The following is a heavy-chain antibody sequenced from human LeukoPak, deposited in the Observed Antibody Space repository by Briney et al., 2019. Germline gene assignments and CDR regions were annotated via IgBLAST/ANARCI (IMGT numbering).Heavy chain of an antibody. CDR2: IIPIFGTA. D-gene: IGHD2-2*01. Sequence: EASVKVSCKASGGTFSSYAISWVRQAPGQGLEWMGGIIPIFGTANYAQKFQGRVTITADESTSTAYMELSSLRSEDTAVYYCARPGSSTSYYYYYMDVWGKGTTVTVSS. CDR1: GGTFSSYA. V-gene: IGHV1-69*13. J-gene: IGHJ6*03. CDR3: ARPGSSTSYYYYYMDV.